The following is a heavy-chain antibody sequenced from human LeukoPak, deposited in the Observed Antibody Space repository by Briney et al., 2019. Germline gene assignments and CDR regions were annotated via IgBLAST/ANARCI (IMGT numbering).Heavy chain of an antibody. Sequence: KPSETLSLTCTVSGGSISSYYWSWIRQPPGKGLEWIGYIYYSGSTNYNPSLKNRVTISVDTSKNQFSLKLSSVTAADTAVYYCASGVAVAGIPSLYFDYWGQGTLVTVSS. CDR3: ASGVAVAGIPSLYFDY. V-gene: IGHV4-59*08. D-gene: IGHD6-19*01. J-gene: IGHJ4*02. CDR1: GGSISSYY. CDR2: IYYSGST.